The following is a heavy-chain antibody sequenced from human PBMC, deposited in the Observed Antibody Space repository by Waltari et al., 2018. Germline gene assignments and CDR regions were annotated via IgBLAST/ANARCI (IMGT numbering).Heavy chain of an antibody. Sequence: EEQLLESGGGLVQPGDSLRLPCAASGFRFRNNWMNWVRQAPGKGLVWVARISNDETSISYADSVKGRFTISRDNAKNTLYLQMKRLRAEDTAVYYCARLAPRTYRSPVPGRHYYYGMDVWGQGTTVTVSS. CDR3: ARLAPRTYRSPVPGRHYYYGMDV. J-gene: IGHJ6*02. CDR2: ISNDETSI. V-gene: IGHV3-74*01. D-gene: IGHD3-10*01. CDR1: GFRFRNNW.